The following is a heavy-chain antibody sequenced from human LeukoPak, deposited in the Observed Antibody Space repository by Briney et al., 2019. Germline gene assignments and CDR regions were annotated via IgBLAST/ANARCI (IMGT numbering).Heavy chain of an antibody. CDR3: ARDGNDVMDY. J-gene: IGHJ4*02. CDR1: GYIFTNYG. CDR2: ISGYNDNA. D-gene: IGHD1-1*01. Sequence: ASVKVSCKASGYIFTNYGISWVRQAPGQGLEWVGWISGYNDNAHYAQKLRGRVTMTRETSTSTVYMELRSLSSDDTAIYYCARDGNDVMDYWGQGTQVTVSS. V-gene: IGHV1-18*01.